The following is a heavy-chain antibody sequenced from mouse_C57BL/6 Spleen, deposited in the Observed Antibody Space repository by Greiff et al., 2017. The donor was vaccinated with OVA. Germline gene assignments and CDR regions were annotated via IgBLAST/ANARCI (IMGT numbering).Heavy chain of an antibody. CDR1: GFPFSDYY. CDR2: INYDGSST. CDR3: ARAGYYYGSSYWFAY. J-gene: IGHJ3*01. Sequence: EVQVVESEGGLVPPGSSMKLSCTASGFPFSDYYLAWVRQVPEQGLDWVANINYDGSSTYYLDSLKSRFIISRDNAKNILYLQMSSLKSEDTATYYGARAGYYYGSSYWFAYWGQGTLVTVSA. D-gene: IGHD1-1*01. V-gene: IGHV5-16*01.